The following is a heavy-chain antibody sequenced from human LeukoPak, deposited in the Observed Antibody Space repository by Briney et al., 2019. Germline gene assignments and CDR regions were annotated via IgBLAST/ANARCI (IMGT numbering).Heavy chain of an antibody. CDR1: GFSFGKYW. J-gene: IGHJ4*02. Sequence: GGSLRLSCVASGFSFGKYWMSWVRQAPGKGLEWVSAISGSGGSTYYADSVKGRFTISRDNSKNTLYLQMNSLRAEDTAVYYCAKDRVVVTTTDTDYWGQGTLVTVSS. V-gene: IGHV3-23*01. D-gene: IGHD3-22*01. CDR3: AKDRVVVTTTDTDY. CDR2: ISGSGGST.